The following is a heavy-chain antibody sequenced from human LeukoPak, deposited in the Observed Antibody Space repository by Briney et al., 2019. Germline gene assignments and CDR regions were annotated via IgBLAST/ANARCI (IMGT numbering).Heavy chain of an antibody. CDR2: VSSGSSTI. CDR1: GFTFSDYY. J-gene: IGHJ4*02. V-gene: IGHV3-11*01. CDR3: ARDGGGDSGSYYFDY. Sequence: GGSLRLSCAASGFTFSDYYMSWIRQAPGKALEWVSYVSSGSSTIYYADSVKGRFTISRDNSKNTLYLQMNSLRAEDTAVYYCARDGGGDSGSYYFDYWGQGTLVTVSS. D-gene: IGHD2-21*02.